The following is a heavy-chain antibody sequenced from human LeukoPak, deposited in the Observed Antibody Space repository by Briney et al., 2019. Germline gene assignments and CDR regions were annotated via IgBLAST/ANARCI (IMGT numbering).Heavy chain of an antibody. J-gene: IGHJ4*02. CDR3: AGGRYSSSWYYDY. D-gene: IGHD6-13*01. Sequence: ASVKVSCKASGYTFPCYYMHWVRQAPGQGLEWMGWITHNSGGTNYAQKLQGRVTMTTDTSTSTAYMELRSLRSDDTAVYYCAGGRYSSSWYYDYWGQGTLVTVSS. CDR1: GYTFPCYY. V-gene: IGHV1-2*02. CDR2: ITHNSGGT.